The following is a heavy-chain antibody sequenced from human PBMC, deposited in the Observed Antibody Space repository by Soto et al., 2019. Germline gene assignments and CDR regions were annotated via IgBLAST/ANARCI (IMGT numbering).Heavy chain of an antibody. V-gene: IGHV1-46*01. D-gene: IGHD1-26*01. J-gene: IGHJ4*02. CDR3: AREWRGSHDY. Sequence: ASLKVSCKASGYTFTGYYIHWVRQAPGQGLEWMGIINPSVGSTTYAQKFQGRLTMTRDTSTSTVYMELSSLRSEDTAVYYCAREWRGSHDYWGQETLVTVSS. CDR2: INPSVGST. CDR1: GYTFTGYY.